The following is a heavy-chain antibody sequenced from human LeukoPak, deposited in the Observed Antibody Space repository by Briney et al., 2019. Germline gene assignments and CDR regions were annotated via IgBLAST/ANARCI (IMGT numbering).Heavy chain of an antibody. V-gene: IGHV3-7*01. CDR3: ARAHNWKYGTFDY. Sequence: PGGSLRLSCAASGFTFSNNWMSWVRQAPGKGLEWVANIKQDGSDKYYVDSVKGRFTISRDNAKNSLYLQMNSLRVEDTAVYYCARAHNWKYGTFDYWGQGTLVTVSS. J-gene: IGHJ4*02. CDR2: IKQDGSDK. CDR1: GFTFSNNW. D-gene: IGHD1-7*01.